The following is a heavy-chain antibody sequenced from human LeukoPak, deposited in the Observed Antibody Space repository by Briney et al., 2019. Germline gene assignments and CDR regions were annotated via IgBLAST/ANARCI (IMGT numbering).Heavy chain of an antibody. V-gene: IGHV4-59*01. CDR1: GGSISSYH. J-gene: IGHJ6*02. Sequence: SETLSLTCTVSGGSISSYHWSWIRQPPGKGLEWIGYIYYSGSTNSNPSLKSRVTISLDTSKNQFSLKLSSVTAADTAVYYCARDCSGGSCYPAGMDVWGQGTTVTVSS. CDR2: IYYSGST. CDR3: ARDCSGGSCYPAGMDV. D-gene: IGHD2-15*01.